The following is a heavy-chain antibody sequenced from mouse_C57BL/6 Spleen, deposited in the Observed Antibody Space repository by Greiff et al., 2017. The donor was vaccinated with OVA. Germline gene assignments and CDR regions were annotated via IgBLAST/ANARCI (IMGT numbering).Heavy chain of an antibody. Sequence: VQLQQPGAELVRPGSSVTLSCKASGYTFTSYWMHWVKQRPIQGLEWIGNIDPSDSETHYNQKFKDKATLTVDTSSSTAYMQLSSLTSEDSAVYYCARNGNYGDYYAMDYWGQGTSVTVSS. CDR2: IDPSDSET. J-gene: IGHJ4*01. CDR3: ARNGNYGDYYAMDY. D-gene: IGHD2-1*01. V-gene: IGHV1-52*01. CDR1: GYTFTSYW.